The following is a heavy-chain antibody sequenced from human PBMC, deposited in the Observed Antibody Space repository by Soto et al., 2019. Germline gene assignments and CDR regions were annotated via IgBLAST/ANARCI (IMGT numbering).Heavy chain of an antibody. CDR2: MNPNSGNT. D-gene: IGHD3-3*01. Sequence: ASVKVSCKASGYTFTSYDINWVRQATGQGLEWMGWMNPNSGNTGYAQKFQGRVTMTRNTSISTAYMELSSLRSEDTAVYYCARGEKVLRFLEWLSRPYYFGYWGQGTLVTVSS. V-gene: IGHV1-8*01. J-gene: IGHJ4*02. CDR3: ARGEKVLRFLEWLSRPYYFGY. CDR1: GYTFTSYD.